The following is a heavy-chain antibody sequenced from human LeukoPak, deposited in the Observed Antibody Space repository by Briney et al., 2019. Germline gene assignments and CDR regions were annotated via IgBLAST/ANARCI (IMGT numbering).Heavy chain of an antibody. V-gene: IGHV1-2*02. CDR1: GYTFTGYY. J-gene: IGHJ4*02. Sequence: ASVKVSCKDSGYTFTGYYMHWVRQAPGQGLEWMGWINPNSGGTNYAQKFQGRVTMTRDTSISTAYMELSRLRSDDTAVYYCARVVSGSLYYFDYWGQGTLVTVSS. CDR3: ARVVSGSLYYFDY. D-gene: IGHD1-26*01. CDR2: INPNSGGT.